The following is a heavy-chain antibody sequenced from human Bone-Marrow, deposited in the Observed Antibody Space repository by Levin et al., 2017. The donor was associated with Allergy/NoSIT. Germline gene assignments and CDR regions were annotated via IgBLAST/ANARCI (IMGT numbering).Heavy chain of an antibody. J-gene: IGHJ3*02. CDR3: VRGIIGDVRVAHKEAFDI. CDR2: ISSDSSDL. Sequence: PGGSLRLSCTVSGFMFSDYSIYWVRQAPGKGLEWISSISSDSSDLYYADSVKGRFTISRDNAKNSLNLQVSSLRAEDTAVYHCVRGIIGDVRVAHKEAFDIWGQGTMVSVSS. D-gene: IGHD2/OR15-2a*01. CDR1: GFMFSDYS. V-gene: IGHV3-21*01.